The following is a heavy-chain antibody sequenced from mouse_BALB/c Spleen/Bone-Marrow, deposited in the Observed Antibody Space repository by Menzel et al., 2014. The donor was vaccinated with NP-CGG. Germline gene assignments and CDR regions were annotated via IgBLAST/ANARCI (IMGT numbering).Heavy chain of an antibody. D-gene: IGHD2-1*01. J-gene: IGHJ2*01. V-gene: IGHV2-5*01. CDR2: MWRGGNT. CDR3: AKNGGNNYFDY. Sequence: QVQLQQSGPGLVQPSQSLSITCTVSGFPLTNSGVHWVRQSPGKGLEWLGVMWRGGNTDYNAAFMSRLSITKDNSKSQVFFKMNSLQAGDSAIYYCAKNGGNNYFDYWGQGTTLTVSS. CDR1: GFPLTNSG.